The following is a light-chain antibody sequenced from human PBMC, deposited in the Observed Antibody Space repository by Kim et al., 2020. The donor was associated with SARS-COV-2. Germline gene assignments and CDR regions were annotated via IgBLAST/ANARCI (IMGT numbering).Light chain of an antibody. CDR2: GKN. CDR3: NSRDSSGNHVV. J-gene: IGLJ2*01. V-gene: IGLV3-19*01. Sequence: ALGQTDRITCQGDSLRIYYASWYQQKPGPAPVLVIYGKNNRPSGIPDRFSGSSSGNTASLTITGAQAEDEADYYCNSRDSSGNHVVFGGGTKLTVL. CDR1: SLRIYY.